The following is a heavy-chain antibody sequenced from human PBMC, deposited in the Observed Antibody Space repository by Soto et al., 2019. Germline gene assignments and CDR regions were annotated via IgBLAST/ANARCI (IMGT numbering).Heavy chain of an antibody. V-gene: IGHV1-69*12. CDR2: IIPRSGTS. Sequence: QVQLVQSGAEVKKPGSSVKVSCKASGDTFSTYTITWVRQAPGQGLEWMGGIIPRSGTSNYAQKFQGRVTITADESTSTAYTEANSLRCADTAVNHWSREGLVLAPSTVSSDQSYYALDVWGQATTVTVSS. CDR1: GDTFSTYT. CDR3: SREGLVLAPSTVSSDQSYYALDV. D-gene: IGHD3-3*02. J-gene: IGHJ6*02.